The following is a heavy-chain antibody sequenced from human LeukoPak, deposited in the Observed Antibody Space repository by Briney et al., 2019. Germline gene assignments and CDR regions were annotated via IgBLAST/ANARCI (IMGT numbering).Heavy chain of an antibody. J-gene: IGHJ5*02. CDR3: ARVAVTTGDWFDP. D-gene: IGHD4-17*01. CDR1: GGSFSGYY. CDR2: INHSGST. V-gene: IGHV4-34*01. Sequence: SETLSLTCAVYGGSFSGYYWSWIRQPPGKGLEWIGEINHSGSTNYNPSLKSRVTISVDTSKNQFSLKLSSVTAADTAVYYCARVAVTTGDWFDPWGQGTLVTVSS.